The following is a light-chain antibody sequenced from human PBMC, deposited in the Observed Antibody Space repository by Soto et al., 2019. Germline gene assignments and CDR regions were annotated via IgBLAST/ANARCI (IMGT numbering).Light chain of an antibody. J-gene: IGKJ1*01. CDR3: QQYGSSGT. CDR1: QSVSSSY. Sequence: EIVLTQSPGTLSLSPGERATLSCRASQSVSSSYLAWYQQKPGQAPRLLIYGASSRATGIPDRFSGSASGTDFTLTISRLEPEDFAVYYCQQYGSSGTFGQGTKVEIQ. V-gene: IGKV3-20*01. CDR2: GAS.